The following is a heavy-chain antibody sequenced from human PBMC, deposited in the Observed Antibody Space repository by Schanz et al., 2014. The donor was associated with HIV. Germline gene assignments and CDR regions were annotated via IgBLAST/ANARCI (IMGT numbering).Heavy chain of an antibody. CDR1: GFTFSTNG. V-gene: IGHV3-30*18. CDR2: RSYDGTNK. J-gene: IGHJ4*02. Sequence: QVQLVESGGGVVQPGRSLRLSCAASGFTFSTNGMHWVRQAPGKGLEWVAGRSYDGTNKFYVDSVKGRFTISRDNSKNPLYLQMNSRRAEDTAVCYCAKDPSDREKAFDYWGQGTLVTVSS. D-gene: IGHD3-22*01. CDR3: AKDPSDREKAFDY.